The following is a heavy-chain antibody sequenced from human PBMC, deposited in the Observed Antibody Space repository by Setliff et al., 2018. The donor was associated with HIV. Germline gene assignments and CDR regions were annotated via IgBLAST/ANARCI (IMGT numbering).Heavy chain of an antibody. J-gene: IGHJ6*03. V-gene: IGHV4-59*12. CDR3: ARRGGYSYGYMDV. CDR1: GDSISSYY. CDR2: IYYSGSS. Sequence: SETLSLTCNVSGDSISSYYWSWIRQPPGKGLEWIGYIYYSGSSIYNPSLKSRVTISVDTSKKQFSLKLSSVTAADTAVYYCARRGGYSYGYMDVWGQGTMVTVSS. D-gene: IGHD5-18*01.